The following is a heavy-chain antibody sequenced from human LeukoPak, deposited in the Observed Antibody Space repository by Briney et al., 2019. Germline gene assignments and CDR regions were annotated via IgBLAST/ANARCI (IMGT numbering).Heavy chain of an antibody. CDR1: GFTVSTNY. CDR3: ARVGDHFHWYLDL. J-gene: IGHJ2*01. Sequence: GGSLRLSCAASGFTVSTNYMNWVRQAPGKGLEWVSILYSGSSTYYADSVEGRLTISRDSSKNTLFLQMNDLRAEDTAVYYCARVGDHFHWYLDLWGRGTLVTVSS. CDR2: LYSGSST. D-gene: IGHD3-3*02. V-gene: IGHV3-53*01.